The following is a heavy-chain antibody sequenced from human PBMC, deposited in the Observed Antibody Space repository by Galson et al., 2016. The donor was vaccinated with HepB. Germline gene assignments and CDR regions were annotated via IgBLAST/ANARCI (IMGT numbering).Heavy chain of an antibody. CDR2: VDWDDDK. CDR3: ARIRVNGGSCNDAFDV. D-gene: IGHD2-8*01. Sequence: PALVKPTQTLTLTCTFSGFSLSTSAVGVGWIRQPPGKALEWLAYVDWDDDKYYNPSLKSRLTISKDTSTNQVVLRMTNMDPVDTAAYYCARIRVNGGSCNDAFDVWGQGTMVTVSS. V-gene: IGHV2-70*13. J-gene: IGHJ3*01. CDR1: GFSLSTSAVG.